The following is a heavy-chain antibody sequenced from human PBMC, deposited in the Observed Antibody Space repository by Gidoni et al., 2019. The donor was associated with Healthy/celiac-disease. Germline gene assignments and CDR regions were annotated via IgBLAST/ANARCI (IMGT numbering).Heavy chain of an antibody. V-gene: IGHV3-21*01. CDR2: ISSSSSYI. CDR3: ARGLFRYWNFDL. J-gene: IGHJ2*01. CDR1: GFTFSSYS. Sequence: EVQLVESGGGLVKPGGSLRLSCAASGFTFSSYSMNWVRQAPGKGLECVSSISSSSSYIYYADSVKGRFTISRDNAKNSLYLQMNSLRADDTAVYYCARGLFRYWNFDLWGRGTLVTVSS. D-gene: IGHD3-22*01.